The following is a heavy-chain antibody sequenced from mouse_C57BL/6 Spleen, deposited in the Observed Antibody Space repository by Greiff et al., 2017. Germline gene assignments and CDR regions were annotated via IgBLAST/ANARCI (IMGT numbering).Heavy chain of an antibody. V-gene: IGHV5-9-1*02. Sequence: EVKLVESGAGLVKPGGSLKLSCAASGFTFSSYAMSWVRQTPEKRLEWVAYISSGGDYIYYADTVKGRFTISRDNARNTLYLQMSSLKSEDTAMYYCTRGRDWYFDVWGTGTTVTVSS. CDR3: TRGRDWYFDV. CDR1: GFTFSSYA. J-gene: IGHJ1*03. CDR2: ISSGGDYI.